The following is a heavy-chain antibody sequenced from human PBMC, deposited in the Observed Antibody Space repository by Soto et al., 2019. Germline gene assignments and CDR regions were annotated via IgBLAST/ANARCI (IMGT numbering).Heavy chain of an antibody. Sequence: QVQLVESGGGVVQPGRSLRLSCAASGFTFSSYGMHWVRQAPGKGLEWVAVISYDGSNKYYADSVKCRFTISRDNSKNTLYLHMNSLRAEDTDVYYCANDQVDYDFWSGYWGIDYYYDRDVWGQGTTVTVSS. D-gene: IGHD3-3*01. V-gene: IGHV3-30*18. CDR3: ANDQVDYDFWSGYWGIDYYYDRDV. CDR2: ISYDGSNK. J-gene: IGHJ6*02. CDR1: GFTFSSYG.